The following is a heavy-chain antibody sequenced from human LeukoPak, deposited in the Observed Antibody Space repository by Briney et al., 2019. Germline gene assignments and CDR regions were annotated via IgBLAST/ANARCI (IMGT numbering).Heavy chain of an antibody. CDR1: GFTFSAYW. J-gene: IGHJ4*02. CDR2: IQQDGSHK. D-gene: IGHD3-10*01. V-gene: IGHV3-7*04. Sequence: GGSLTLSCAASGFTFSAYWMTCDRQAPGKVLESVATIQQDGSHKHYVDSVKGRLTVSRDNANNSLYLQMTSLRAEDTAVYFCARDGYDTGSHDYWGQGALVTVSS. CDR3: ARDGYDTGSHDY.